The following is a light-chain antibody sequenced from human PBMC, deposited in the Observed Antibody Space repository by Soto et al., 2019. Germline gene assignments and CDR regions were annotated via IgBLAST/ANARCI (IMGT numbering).Light chain of an antibody. CDR2: WAS. CDR3: QQYYSTPWT. CDR1: QSGLYRSDNKNY. J-gene: IGKJ1*01. V-gene: IGKV4-1*01. Sequence: DIVMTQSPDSLAVSLGERATINCKSSQSGLYRSDNKNYLAWYQQKPGQPPKLLIYWASTRESGVPDRFSGSGSGTDVTLTISSLQAEDVAVYYCQQYYSTPWTFGQGTKVEIK.